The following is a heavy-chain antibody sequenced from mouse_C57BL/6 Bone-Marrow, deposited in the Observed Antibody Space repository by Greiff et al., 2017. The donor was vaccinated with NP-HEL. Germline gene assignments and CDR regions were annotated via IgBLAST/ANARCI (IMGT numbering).Heavy chain of an antibody. D-gene: IGHD2-2*01. V-gene: IGHV1-82*01. CDR2: IYPGDGDT. CDR1: GYAFSSSW. J-gene: IGHJ3*01. Sequence: QVQLQQSGPELVKPGASVKISCKASGYAFSSSWMNWVKQRPGKGLEWIGRIYPGDGDTNYNGTFKGKATLTADKSSSTAYMQLSSLTSEDSAVYFCARSVTMVTTGGFAYWGQGTLVTVSA. CDR3: ARSVTMVTTGGFAY.